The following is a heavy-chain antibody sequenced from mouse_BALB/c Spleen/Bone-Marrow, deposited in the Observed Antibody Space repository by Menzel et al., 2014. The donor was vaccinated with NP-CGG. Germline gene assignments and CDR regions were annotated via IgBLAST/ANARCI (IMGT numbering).Heavy chain of an antibody. J-gene: IGHJ4*01. Sequence: QVQLQQSGAELVRPGVSVKISCKGSGYTFTDYTMHWVKQSHAKSLEWIGVTSTYYGDASYNQKFKGKATMTVDKSSSTAYMELARLTSEDSAIYYCARVITTGYYGMDYWGQGTSVTVSS. CDR1: GYTFTDYT. CDR2: TSTYYGDA. CDR3: ARVITTGYYGMDY. D-gene: IGHD2-4*01. V-gene: IGHV1S137*01.